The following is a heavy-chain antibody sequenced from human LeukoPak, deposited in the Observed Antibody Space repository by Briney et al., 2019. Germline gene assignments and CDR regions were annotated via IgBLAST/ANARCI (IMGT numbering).Heavy chain of an antibody. CDR2: IKSKTDGGTT. D-gene: IGHD3-10*01. CDR3: TTEVYYYGSGSYYGGDSRLY. J-gene: IGHJ4*02. Sequence: PGGSLRLSCAASGFTFSNAWMSWVRQAPGKGLEWVGRIKSKTDGGTTDYAAPVKGRFTISRDDSKNTLYLQMNSLKTEDTAVYYCTTEVYYYGSGSYYGGDSRLYWGQGTLVTVSS. V-gene: IGHV3-15*01. CDR1: GFTFSNAW.